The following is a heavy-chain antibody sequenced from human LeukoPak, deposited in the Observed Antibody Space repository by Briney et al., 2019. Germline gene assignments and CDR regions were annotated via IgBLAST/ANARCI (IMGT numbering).Heavy chain of an antibody. D-gene: IGHD6-19*01. CDR3: AKTRAVAGRPPDWFDP. V-gene: IGHV3-23*01. CDR1: GFTFSSYA. J-gene: IGHJ5*02. CDR2: ISGSGGST. Sequence: GGSLRLSCAASGFTFSSYAMSWVRQAPGKGLEWVSAISGSGGSTYYADSVKGRFTISRDNSKNTLYLQMNSLRAEDTAVYYCAKTRAVAGRPPDWFDPWGQGTLVTVSS.